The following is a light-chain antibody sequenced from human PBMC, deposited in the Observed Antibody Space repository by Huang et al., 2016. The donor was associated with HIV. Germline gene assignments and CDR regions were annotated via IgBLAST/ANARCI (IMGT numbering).Light chain of an antibody. CDR3: QQYNDWWT. CDR1: QSVSSN. Sequence: EIVLTQSPATLSVSPGERATLSCRASQSVSSNLAWYQQKPGQAPRPLIYGAYTRATGVPAMFSGSGSGTEFTLTISSLQSEDSALYFCQQYNDWWTFGQGTKVEVK. J-gene: IGKJ1*01. V-gene: IGKV3-15*01. CDR2: GAY.